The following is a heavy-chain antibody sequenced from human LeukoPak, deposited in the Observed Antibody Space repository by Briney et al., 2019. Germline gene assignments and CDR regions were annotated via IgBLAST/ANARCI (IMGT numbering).Heavy chain of an antibody. CDR3: ARVEPYSSSWYVSTAEYFQH. CDR1: GYTFTGYY. CDR2: INPNSGDT. Sequence: ASVKVSCKASGYTFTGYYMHWVRQAPGQGLQWMAWINPNSGDTNYAQKLQGRVTMTTDTSTSTAYMELRSLRSDDTAVYYCARVEPYSSSWYVSTAEYFQHWGQGTLVTVSS. J-gene: IGHJ1*01. V-gene: IGHV1-2*02. D-gene: IGHD6-13*01.